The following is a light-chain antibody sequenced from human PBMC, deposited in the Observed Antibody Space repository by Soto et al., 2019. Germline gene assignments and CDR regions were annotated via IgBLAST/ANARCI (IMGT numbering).Light chain of an antibody. Sequence: DIQMTQSPPSLSASVGDRVTITCRASQVIYNYVAWYQQKPGKLPTLLIYDASTLQSGVPSRFSGSGYGTDFTLTISSLQPEDVATYYCQKHASEFGQGTKVEIK. CDR1: QVIYNY. V-gene: IGKV1-27*01. J-gene: IGKJ1*01. CDR3: QKHASE. CDR2: DAS.